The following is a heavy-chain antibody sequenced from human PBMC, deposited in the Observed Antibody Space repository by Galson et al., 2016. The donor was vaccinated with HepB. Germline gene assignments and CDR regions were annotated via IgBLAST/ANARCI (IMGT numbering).Heavy chain of an antibody. D-gene: IGHD1-26*01. CDR2: IYPGDSDI. CDR3: AREGSGSPKF. V-gene: IGHV5-51*01. CDR1: GYNFIDYY. Sequence: QSGAEVTKPGESLSISCKGSGYNFIDYYIIWVRQMPGKGLEWMGIIYPGDSDIRYSPSFQGQVTISADTSVSSAYLQWRSLNASDTAIYYCAREGSGSPKFWGPETVVIVSA. J-gene: IGHJ3*01.